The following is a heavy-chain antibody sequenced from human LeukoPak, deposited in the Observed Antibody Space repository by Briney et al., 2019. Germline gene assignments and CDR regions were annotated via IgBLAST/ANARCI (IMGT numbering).Heavy chain of an antibody. D-gene: IGHD6-13*01. J-gene: IGHJ4*02. CDR1: GFTFSSHA. Sequence: GGSLRLSCAASGFTFSSHAMSWVRQAPGRGLEWVSGISGSGDSTYYADSVKGRFTISRDNSKNTQYLQMNSLRAEDTALYYCAKREQQLIIQPFDYWGQGTLVTVSS. V-gene: IGHV3-23*01. CDR2: ISGSGDST. CDR3: AKREQQLIIQPFDY.